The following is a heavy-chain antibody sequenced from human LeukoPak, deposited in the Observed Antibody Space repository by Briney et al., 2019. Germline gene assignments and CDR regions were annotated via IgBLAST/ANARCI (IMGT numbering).Heavy chain of an antibody. CDR2: IYYSGST. J-gene: IGHJ4*02. D-gene: IGHD1-1*01. CDR3: AREGSGTTSGFDY. CDR1: GGSINSYY. Sequence: SETLSLTCTVSGGSINSYYWSWIRQPPGKGLEWIGYIYYSGSTNYNPSLKSRVTISVDTSKNQFSLKLSSVTAADTAVYYCAREGSGTTSGFDYWGQGTLVTVSS. V-gene: IGHV4-59*01.